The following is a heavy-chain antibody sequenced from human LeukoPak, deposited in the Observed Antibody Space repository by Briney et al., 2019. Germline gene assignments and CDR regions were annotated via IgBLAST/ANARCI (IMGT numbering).Heavy chain of an antibody. CDR1: GCTFSSYW. J-gene: IGHJ3*02. CDR2: IKQDGSEK. CDR3: ARDSRTSHDAFDI. Sequence: GGSLRLSCAASGCTFSSYWMTWVRQAPGKGLEWVANIKQDGSEKYYVDSVKGRFTISRDNAKNSLYLQMNSLRAEDTAVYYCARDSRTSHDAFDIWGQGTMVTVSS. V-gene: IGHV3-7*01.